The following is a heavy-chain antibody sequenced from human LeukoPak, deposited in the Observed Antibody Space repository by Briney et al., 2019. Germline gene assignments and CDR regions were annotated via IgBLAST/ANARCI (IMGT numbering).Heavy chain of an antibody. Sequence: KSSETLSLTCTVSGGSISSTNSYWGWIRQPPGKGLEWIGYIYHSGSTYYNPSLKSRVTISVDRSKNQFSLKLSSVTAADTAVYYCARDPLTGIAAAAPDYWGQGTLVTVSS. CDR1: GGSISSTNSY. CDR3: ARDPLTGIAAAAPDY. D-gene: IGHD6-13*01. V-gene: IGHV4-30-2*01. J-gene: IGHJ4*02. CDR2: IYHSGST.